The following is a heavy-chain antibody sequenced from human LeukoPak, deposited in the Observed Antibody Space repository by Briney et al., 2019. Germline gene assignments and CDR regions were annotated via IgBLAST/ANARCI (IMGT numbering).Heavy chain of an antibody. V-gene: IGHV4-59*12. D-gene: IGHD5-12*01. CDR2: IYYSGST. CDR1: GGSISSYY. Sequence: PSETLSLTCTVSGGSISSYYWSWIRQPPGKGLEWIGYIYYSGSTYYNPSLKSRVTISVDTSKNQFSLKLSSVTAADTAVYYCARSPSLLSGYDPNFDYWGQGTLVTVSS. CDR3: ARSPSLLSGYDPNFDY. J-gene: IGHJ4*02.